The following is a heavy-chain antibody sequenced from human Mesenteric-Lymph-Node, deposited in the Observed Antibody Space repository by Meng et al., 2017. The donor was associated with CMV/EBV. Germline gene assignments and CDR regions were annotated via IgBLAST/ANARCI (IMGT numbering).Heavy chain of an antibody. CDR3: AHGGNDDAFDI. CDR1: GLTFSGYG. J-gene: IGHJ3*02. CDR2: IWYDGSNK. D-gene: IGHD4-23*01. V-gene: IGHV3-33*01. Sequence: SCAASGLTFSGYGMHWVRQAPGKGLEWVAVIWYDGSNKYYADSVKGRFTISRDNSKNTLYLQMNSLRAEDTAVYYCAHGGNDDAFDIWGQGTMVTVSS.